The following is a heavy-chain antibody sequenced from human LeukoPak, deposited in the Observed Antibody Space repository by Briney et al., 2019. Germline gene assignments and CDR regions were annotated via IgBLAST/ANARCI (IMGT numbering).Heavy chain of an antibody. D-gene: IGHD1-20*01. CDR2: ISGSGGST. CDR3: AKDRPEADNWNDGLD. V-gene: IGHV3-23*01. CDR1: GFTFSSYA. J-gene: IGHJ4*02. Sequence: PGGSLRLSCAASGFTFSSYAMSWVRQAPGKGLEWVSAISGSGGSTYYADSVKGRFTISGDNSKNTLYLQMNSLRAEDTAVYYCAKDRPEADNWNDGLDWGQGTLVTVSS.